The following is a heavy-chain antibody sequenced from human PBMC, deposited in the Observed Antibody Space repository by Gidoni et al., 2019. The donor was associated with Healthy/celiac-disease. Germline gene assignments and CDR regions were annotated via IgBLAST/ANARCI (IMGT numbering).Heavy chain of an antibody. CDR2: INPNSGGT. CDR1: GYTFTCYS. V-gene: IGHV1-2*06. Sequence: QVQLVQSGAEVKKPGASVTVSCTAPGYTFTCYSMPWVRQAPGQGLKWMGRINPNSGGTNYAQKSQGRVTMTRDTSISTAYMELSSLRSDATAVYYCARANSNCSGGSCYSVPFDYWGQGTLVTVSS. CDR3: ARANSNCSGGSCYSVPFDY. D-gene: IGHD2-15*01. J-gene: IGHJ4*02.